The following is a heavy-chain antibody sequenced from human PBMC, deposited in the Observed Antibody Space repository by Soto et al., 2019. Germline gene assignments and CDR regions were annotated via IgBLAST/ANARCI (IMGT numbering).Heavy chain of an antibody. V-gene: IGHV3-23*01. J-gene: IGHJ6*02. CDR1: GFTLSSYA. CDR2: ISGSGGST. CDR3: AKHTYWGGYYYNGMDV. D-gene: IGHD7-27*01. Sequence: XGCLRLTCAASGFTLSSYAMSWVRQAPGKGLEWVSAISGSGGSTYYADSVKGRFTVSRDNSKNTLYLQMNSLRAEDTAVYYCAKHTYWGGYYYNGMDVWGQGTTVTVSS.